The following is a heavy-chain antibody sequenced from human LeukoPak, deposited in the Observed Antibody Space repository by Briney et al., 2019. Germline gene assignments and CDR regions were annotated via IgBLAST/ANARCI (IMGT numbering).Heavy chain of an antibody. J-gene: IGHJ4*02. CDR1: GGSISSGSYY. CDR2: IYTSGST. D-gene: IGHD5/OR15-5a*01. CDR3: VRDGYSVYDGL. V-gene: IGHV4-61*02. Sequence: SETLSLTCTVSGGSISSGSYYWSWIRQPAGKGLEWIGRIYTSGSTNYNPSLKSRVTISVDTSKNQFSLKLSSVTAADTAVYYCVRDGYSVYDGLWGQGTLVTVSS.